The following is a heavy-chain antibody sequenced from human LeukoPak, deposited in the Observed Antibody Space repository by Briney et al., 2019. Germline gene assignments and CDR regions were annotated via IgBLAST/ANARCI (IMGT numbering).Heavy chain of an antibody. CDR2: INHSGST. CDR1: GGSFSGYY. CDR3: APWDYDSSGYPRSWFDP. Sequence: SETLSLTCAVYGGSFSGYYWSWIRQTPGKGLEWIGEINHSGSTNYNPSLKSRVTISVDTSKNQFSLKLSSVTAADTAVYYCAPWDYDSSGYPRSWFDPWGQGTLVTVSS. D-gene: IGHD3-22*01. J-gene: IGHJ5*02. V-gene: IGHV4-34*01.